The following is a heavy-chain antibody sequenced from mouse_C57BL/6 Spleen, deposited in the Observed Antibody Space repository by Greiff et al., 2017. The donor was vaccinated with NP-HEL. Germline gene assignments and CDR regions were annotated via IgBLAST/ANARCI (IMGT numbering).Heavy chain of an antibody. CDR2: IDTSDSET. V-gene: IGHV1-52*01. Sequence: QVQLQQPGAELVRPGSSVKLSCKASGYTFTSYWMHWVKQSPIQGLEWIGYIDTSDSETHYNQKFKDKATLTVDKSSSTAYMQLSSLTAEDSAVYDCARYYYGPLDDWGQGTTLTVSS. CDR1: GYTFTSYW. CDR3: ARYYYGPLDD. D-gene: IGHD1-1*01. J-gene: IGHJ2*01.